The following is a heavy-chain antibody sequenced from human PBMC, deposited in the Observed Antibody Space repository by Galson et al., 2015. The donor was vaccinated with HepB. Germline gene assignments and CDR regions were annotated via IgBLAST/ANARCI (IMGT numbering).Heavy chain of an antibody. V-gene: IGHV1-69*13. D-gene: IGHD4-17*01. CDR2: IIPIFGTA. Sequence: SVKVSCKASGGTFSSYAISWVRQAPGQGLEWMGGIIPIFGTANYAQKFQGRVTITADESTSTAYMELSSLRSEDTAVYYCARDQLGDYGDYPGRGWFDPWGQGTLVTVSS. J-gene: IGHJ5*02. CDR3: ARDQLGDYGDYPGRGWFDP. CDR1: GGTFSSYA.